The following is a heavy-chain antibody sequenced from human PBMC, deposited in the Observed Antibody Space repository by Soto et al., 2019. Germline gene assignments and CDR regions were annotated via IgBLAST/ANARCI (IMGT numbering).Heavy chain of an antibody. V-gene: IGHV6-1*01. J-gene: IGHJ4*02. Sequence: SXSLSLTCAISGYSVSSNTAAWNWIISSPSRGLEWLGRTYYRSNWRHDYAVSVKSRITVNPDTSKNHFSLQLNSVTPDDTAVYYCARGVDGSGFDLWGQGTLCTVSS. CDR3: ARGVDGSGFDL. D-gene: IGHD6-19*01. CDR2: TYYRSNWRH. CDR1: GYSVSSNTAA.